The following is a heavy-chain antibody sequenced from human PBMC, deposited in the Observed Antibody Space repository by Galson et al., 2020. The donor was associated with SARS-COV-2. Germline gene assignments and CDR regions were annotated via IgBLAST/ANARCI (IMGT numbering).Heavy chain of an antibody. J-gene: IGHJ5*02. D-gene: IGHD4-17*01. CDR3: ASDGA. Sequence: QLGESLKISCAASGFSFRAYWMSWVRQAPGMGLEWVANINKDGSAKYYVDSVKGRFTISRDNAKNSMSLQMNSLRAEDTAVYYCASDGALGQGTLVTVSS. CDR2: INKDGSAK. V-gene: IGHV3-7*01. CDR1: GFSFRAYW.